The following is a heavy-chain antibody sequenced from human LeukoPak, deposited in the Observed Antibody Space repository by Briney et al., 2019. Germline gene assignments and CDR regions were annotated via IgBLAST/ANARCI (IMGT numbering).Heavy chain of an antibody. CDR2: IYYSGST. V-gene: IGHV4-39*07. J-gene: IGHJ4*02. Sequence: SETLSLTCTVSGGSISSSSYYWGWIRQPPGKGLEWIGSIYYSGSTYYNPSLKSRVTISVDTSKNQFSLKLRSVTAADTAVYYCARDYGDSSSWYVFDYWGQGTLVTVSS. CDR3: ARDYGDSSSWYVFDY. CDR1: GGSISSSSYY. D-gene: IGHD6-13*01.